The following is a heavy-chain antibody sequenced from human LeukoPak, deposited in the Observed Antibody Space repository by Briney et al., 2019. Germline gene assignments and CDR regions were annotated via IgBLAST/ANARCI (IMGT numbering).Heavy chain of an antibody. V-gene: IGHV3-23*01. J-gene: IGHJ4*02. Sequence: GGSLRLSCAASGFTFSTYGMSWVRQAPGKGLEWVSAISGSGGSTSYADSVKGRFTISRDNSKNTLYLQMNSLRAGDTAVYYCAKDIITLVRGVRTPYFDDRGQGTLVTVSS. CDR2: ISGSGGST. CDR3: AKDIITLVRGVRTPYFDD. CDR1: GFTFSTYG. D-gene: IGHD3-10*01.